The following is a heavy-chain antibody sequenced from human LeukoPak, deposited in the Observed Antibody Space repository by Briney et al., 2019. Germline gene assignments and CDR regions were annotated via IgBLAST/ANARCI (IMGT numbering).Heavy chain of an antibody. CDR2: ISDRGGST. CDR1: GFTFSSYS. Sequence: PGGSLRLSCAASGFTFSSYSMNWVRQAPGKGLEWVSGISDRGGSTYYADSVKGRFTISRDNSKNTLYLQMNSLRAEDTAIYYCAKERYCSGGSCQMYFFYWGQGTLVTVSS. J-gene: IGHJ4*02. V-gene: IGHV3-23*01. CDR3: AKERYCSGGSCQMYFFY. D-gene: IGHD2-15*01.